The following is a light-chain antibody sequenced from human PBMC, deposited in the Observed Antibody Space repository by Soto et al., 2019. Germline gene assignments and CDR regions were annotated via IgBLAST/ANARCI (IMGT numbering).Light chain of an antibody. CDR2: KAS. CDR3: KQYYSTPLT. J-gene: IGKJ4*01. CDR1: QTISSW. V-gene: IGKV1-5*03. Sequence: DIQMTQSPSTLSGSVGDRVTITCRASQTISSWLAWYQQKPGKAPKLLIYKASTLKSGVQSRFSGSGSGTEFTLTISSLQAEDVAVYYCKQYYSTPLTFGGGTKVDIK.